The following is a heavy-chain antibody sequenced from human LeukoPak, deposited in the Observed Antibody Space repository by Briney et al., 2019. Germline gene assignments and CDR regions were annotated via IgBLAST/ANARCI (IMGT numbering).Heavy chain of an antibody. J-gene: IGHJ6*03. Sequence: TSETLSLTCTVSGGSISSYYWSWIRQPAGKGLEWIGRIYTSGSTNYNPSLKSRVTMSVDTSKNQFSLKLSSVTAADTAVYYCATGAVVPAAHYYYYYYMDVWDKGTTVTVSS. D-gene: IGHD2-2*01. CDR1: GGSISSYY. CDR2: IYTSGST. V-gene: IGHV4-4*07. CDR3: ATGAVVPAAHYYYYYYMDV.